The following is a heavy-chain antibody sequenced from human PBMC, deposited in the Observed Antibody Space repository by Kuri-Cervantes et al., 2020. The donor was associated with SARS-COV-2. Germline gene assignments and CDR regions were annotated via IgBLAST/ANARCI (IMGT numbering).Heavy chain of an antibody. CDR2: IYHCGST. Sequence: EPLTLPCTVCGGSFSDCSWRWIRQPPGKGLEWLGEIYHCGSTNYNPSLKSRVAISVDTTKNQFSLKLGSVTAADTAVYYRARVDGDYVDRYFDLWGRGTLVTVSS. J-gene: IGHJ2*01. V-gene: IGHV4-34*01. D-gene: IGHD4-17*01. CDR3: ARVDGDYVDRYFDL. CDR1: GGSFSDCS.